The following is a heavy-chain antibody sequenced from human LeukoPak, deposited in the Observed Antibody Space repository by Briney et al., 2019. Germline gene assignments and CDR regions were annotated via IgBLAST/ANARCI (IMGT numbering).Heavy chain of an antibody. V-gene: IGHV3-33*01. D-gene: IGHD4-11*01. CDR3: ARARTVTTFDY. J-gene: IGHJ4*02. CDR2: IWYDGSNK. CDR1: GFTFSSYG. Sequence: GGSLRLSCAASGFTFSSYGMHWVRQAPGKGLEWVAVIWYDGSNKYYADSVKGRFTISRDNSKNTLYLQMNSLRAEDTAVYYCARARTVTTFDYWGQGTLVTVSS.